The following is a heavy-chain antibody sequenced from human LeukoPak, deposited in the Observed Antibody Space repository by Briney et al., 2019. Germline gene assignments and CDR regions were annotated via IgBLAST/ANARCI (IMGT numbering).Heavy chain of an antibody. Sequence: GASVKVSCKASGYTFTGYYMHWVRQAPGQGLEWMGWINPNSGGTNYAQKFQGRVTMTRDTSISTAYMELSRLRSDDTAVYYCASAEFPYCSDGSCYSFDYWGQGTLVTVSS. V-gene: IGHV1-2*02. CDR1: GYTFTGYY. CDR2: INPNSGGT. J-gene: IGHJ4*02. D-gene: IGHD2-15*01. CDR3: ASAEFPYCSDGSCYSFDY.